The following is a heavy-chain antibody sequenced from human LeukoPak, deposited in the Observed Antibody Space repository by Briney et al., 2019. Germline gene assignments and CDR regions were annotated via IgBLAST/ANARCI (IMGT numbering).Heavy chain of an antibody. Sequence: ASVTVSCKASGYTFTSYGISWVRQAPGQGLEGMGWISAYNGNTNYAQKLQGRVTMTTDTSTSTAYMELRSLRSDDTAVYYCARGPLPWYDFWSGYYTNWFDPWGQGTLVTVSS. V-gene: IGHV1-18*01. CDR1: GYTFTSYG. D-gene: IGHD3-3*01. CDR3: ARGPLPWYDFWSGYYTNWFDP. J-gene: IGHJ5*02. CDR2: ISAYNGNT.